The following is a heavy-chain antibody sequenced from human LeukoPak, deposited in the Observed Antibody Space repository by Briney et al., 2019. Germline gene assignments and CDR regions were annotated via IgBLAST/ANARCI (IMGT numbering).Heavy chain of an antibody. V-gene: IGHV3-30*18. CDR3: AKPYDSSLYTNLDY. D-gene: IGHD3-22*01. Sequence: GGSLRLSCAASGFTFSSYGMHWVRQAPGKGLEWVAMTSFDGSYKNYADSVKGRFTISRDNSKNRLYLQMNSLRPEDTAVYYCAKPYDSSLYTNLDYWGQGTLVTVSS. CDR2: TSFDGSYK. J-gene: IGHJ4*02. CDR1: GFTFSSYG.